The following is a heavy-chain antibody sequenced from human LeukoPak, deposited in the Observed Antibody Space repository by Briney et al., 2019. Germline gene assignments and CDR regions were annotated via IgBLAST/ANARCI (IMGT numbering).Heavy chain of an antibody. J-gene: IGHJ1*01. V-gene: IGHV3-74*01. D-gene: IGHD3-16*02. CDR3: ARSRGTSLSQFFQH. Sequence: GGSLRLSCAASGFTFSTHWMYWVRQAPGKEFVWVSRISGDGSLTSYADSVGGRFTISRDSSKNTVFLQMNSLRAEDTAVYYCARSRGTSLSQFFQHWGQGTLVTVSS. CDR1: GFTFSTHW. CDR2: ISGDGSLT.